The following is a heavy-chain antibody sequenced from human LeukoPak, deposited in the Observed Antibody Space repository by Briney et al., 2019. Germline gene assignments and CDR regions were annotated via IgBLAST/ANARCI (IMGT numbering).Heavy chain of an antibody. D-gene: IGHD5-18*01. J-gene: IGHJ4*02. CDR1: GFTFSDYY. CDR3: ASSLNTVMVGPYYFEY. CDR2: ISSSGVTT. Sequence: GGSLRLSCAASGFTFSDYYTTWIRQAPGQGLEWISYISSSGVTTYYADSVKGRFTISRDNAKNSLSLFMNSLRAEDTAVYYCASSLNTVMVGPYYFEYWGQGTLVTVSA. V-gene: IGHV3-11*04.